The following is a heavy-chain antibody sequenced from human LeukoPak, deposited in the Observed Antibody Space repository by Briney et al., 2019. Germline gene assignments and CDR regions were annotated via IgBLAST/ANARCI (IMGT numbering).Heavy chain of an antibody. CDR2: IDPSSTYI. CDR3: ARLGYCGGDCLG. V-gene: IGHV3-21*01. CDR1: GFTFSRYG. Sequence: GGSLRVSCAASGFTFSRYGMHWVRQAPGKGLEWVSAIDPSSTYIYYADSVKGRFTISRDNAKNSLYLQMNSLRAEDTAVYYCARLGYCGGDCLGWGQGTLVTVSS. J-gene: IGHJ1*01. D-gene: IGHD2-21*02.